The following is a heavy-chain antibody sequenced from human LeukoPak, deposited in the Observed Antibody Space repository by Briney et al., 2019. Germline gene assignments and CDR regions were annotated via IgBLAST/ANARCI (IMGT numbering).Heavy chain of an antibody. D-gene: IGHD6-19*01. CDR3: ARKGALPYSSGWYGP. V-gene: IGHV4-59*12. J-gene: IGHJ5*02. CDR2: IYDSGST. CDR1: GGSISSYY. Sequence: SETLSLTCTVSGGSISSYYWSWIRQPPGKGLEWIGNIYDSGSTNYNPSLKSRLTISVDKSKNQFSLKLSSVTAADTAVYYCARKGALPYSSGWYGPWGQGTLVTVSS.